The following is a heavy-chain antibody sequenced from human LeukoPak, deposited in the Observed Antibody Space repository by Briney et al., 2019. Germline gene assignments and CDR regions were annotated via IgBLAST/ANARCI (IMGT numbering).Heavy chain of an antibody. D-gene: IGHD2-21*02. V-gene: IGHV3-23*01. CDR2: ISGSGGDT. J-gene: IGHJ4*02. Sequence: GGSLRLSCAASGFTFSSNAMSWVRQAPGKGLEWVSAISGSGGDTFYTDSVKGRFTISRDNSKNTLYLQMNSLRVEDTAIYYCAKWSCVGACSFSGHWGQGTLVTVSS. CDR3: AKWSCVGACSFSGH. CDR1: GFTFSSNA.